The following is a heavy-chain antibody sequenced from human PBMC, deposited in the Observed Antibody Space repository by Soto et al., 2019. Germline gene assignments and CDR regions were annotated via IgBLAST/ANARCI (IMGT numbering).Heavy chain of an antibody. CDR3: ARGGRYSSSCFDY. CDR2: IYYSGST. J-gene: IGHJ4*02. Sequence: SETLSLTCTVSGGSISSGGYYWSWIRQHPGKGLEWIGYIYYSGSTYYNPSLKSRVTISVDTSKNQFSLKLSSVTAADTAVYYCARGGRYSSSCFDYWGQGTLVTVSS. CDR1: GGSISSGGYY. V-gene: IGHV4-31*03. D-gene: IGHD6-13*01.